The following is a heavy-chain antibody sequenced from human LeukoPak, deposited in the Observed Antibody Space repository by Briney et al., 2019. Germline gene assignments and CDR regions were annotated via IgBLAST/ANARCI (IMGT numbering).Heavy chain of an antibody. D-gene: IGHD1-1*01. CDR2: IWCDGSNK. V-gene: IGHV3-33*06. CDR3: AKPRTGTTWTDAFDI. CDR1: GFTFSSYG. J-gene: IGHJ3*02. Sequence: GGSLRLSCAASGFTFSSYGMHWVRQAPGKGLEWVAVIWCDGSNKYYADSVKGRFTISRDNSKNTLYLQMNSLRAEDTAVYYCAKPRTGTTWTDAFDIWGQGTMVTVSS.